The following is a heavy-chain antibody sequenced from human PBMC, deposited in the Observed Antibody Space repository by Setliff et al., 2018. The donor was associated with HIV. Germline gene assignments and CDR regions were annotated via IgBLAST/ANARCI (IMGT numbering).Heavy chain of an antibody. CDR2: IYYSGTT. V-gene: IGHV4-61*01. CDR1: GASVSSASYY. D-gene: IGHD6-6*01. CDR3: ASEAWRSYRSSSGYYYYYMDV. J-gene: IGHJ6*03. Sequence: PSETLSLTWTVSGASVSSASYYWSWIRQTAGKGLEWIRYIYYSGTTKYNPSLKSRVTISVDTSKNQFSLKLSSVTAADTAVYYCASEAWRSYRSSSGYYYYYMDVWGKGTTGTV.